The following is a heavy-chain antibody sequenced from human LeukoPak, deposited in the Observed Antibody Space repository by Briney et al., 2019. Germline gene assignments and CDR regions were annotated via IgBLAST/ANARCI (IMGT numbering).Heavy chain of an antibody. J-gene: IGHJ4*02. CDR1: GYTFTGHY. Sequence: ASVKVSCKASGYTFTGHYIHWVRQAPGHGLDLMGWSNPNSGGTDYAQKFQGRVNMTRDTSIPTAYMELSRLRSDDTAVYFFQARRCIRYFDWLYYFDYWGQGTLVTVSS. CDR2: SNPNSGGT. CDR3: QARRCIRYFDWLYYFDY. V-gene: IGHV1-2*02. D-gene: IGHD3-9*01.